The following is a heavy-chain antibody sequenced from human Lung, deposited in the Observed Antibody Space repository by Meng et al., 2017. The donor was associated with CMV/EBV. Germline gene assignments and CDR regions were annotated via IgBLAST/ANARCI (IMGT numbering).Heavy chain of an antibody. J-gene: IGHJ5*02. CDR3: ARKVTYFDFWSGHGQGQSWFEP. D-gene: IGHD3-3*01. V-gene: IGHV1-2*02. CDR1: GYTFTGYY. CDR2: INPDSGGT. Sequence: ASXXVSXKASGYTFTGYYIHWVRQAPGEGLKWLGWINPDSGGTNFAQKFQDRVTMTRDTSITTAYMELTRQRSDDTAVYYCARKVTYFDFWSGHGQGQSWFEPWGQGTLVTVSS.